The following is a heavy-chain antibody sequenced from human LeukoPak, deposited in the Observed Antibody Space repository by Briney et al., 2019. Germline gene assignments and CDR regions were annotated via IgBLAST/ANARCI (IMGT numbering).Heavy chain of an antibody. D-gene: IGHD3-10*01. V-gene: IGHV1-46*01. CDR1: GYTFTSYY. Sequence: GASVKVSCKASGYTFTSYYMHWVRQAPGQGLEWMGIINPSGGSTSYALKFQGSLTMTRETSTSTVYMELSSLRSDDTAVYYCARVIGGDYYGSGSYYRDWGPGTLVTVSS. CDR3: ARVIGGDYYGSGSYYRD. J-gene: IGHJ4*02. CDR2: INPSGGST.